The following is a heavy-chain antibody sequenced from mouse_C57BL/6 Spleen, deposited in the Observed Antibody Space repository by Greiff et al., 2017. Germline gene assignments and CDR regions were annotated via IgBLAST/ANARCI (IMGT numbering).Heavy chain of an antibody. CDR2: IYPGDGDT. Sequence: LQESGAELVKPGASVKISCKASGYAFSSYWMNWVKQRPGKGLEWIGQIYPGDGDTNYNGKFKGKATLTADKSSSTAYMQLSSLTSEDSAVYFCARCDGYNWYFDVWGTGTTVTVSS. CDR3: ARCDGYNWYFDV. D-gene: IGHD2-3*01. CDR1: GYAFSSYW. J-gene: IGHJ1*03. V-gene: IGHV1-80*01.